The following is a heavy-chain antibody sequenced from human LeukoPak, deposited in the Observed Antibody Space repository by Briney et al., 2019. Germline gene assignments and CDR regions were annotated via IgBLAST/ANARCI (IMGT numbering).Heavy chain of an antibody. V-gene: IGHV1-2*02. CDR3: ARWRQTTILVMDPSYYFDY. Sequence: ASVTVSCRASGFTFTGYYMHWVRQAPGQGLEWMGWINPDSGGTHSAQNFQGRVTMTRDTSVSTAYMELSRLRSDDTAVYYCARWRQTTILVMDPSYYFDYWGQGTLVTVSS. CDR2: INPDSGGT. CDR1: GFTFTGYY. J-gene: IGHJ4*02. D-gene: IGHD3-22*01.